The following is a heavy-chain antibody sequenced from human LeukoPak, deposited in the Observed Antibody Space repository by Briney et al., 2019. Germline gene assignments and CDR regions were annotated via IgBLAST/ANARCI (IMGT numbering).Heavy chain of an antibody. CDR2: INHSGST. CDR3: ARGVPVGYCSGGSCPQRKEGEYYFDY. CDR1: GGSFSGYY. D-gene: IGHD2-15*01. Sequence: SETLSLTCAVYGGSFSGYYWSGIRQPPGKGLEWIGEINHSGSTNYNPSLKSRVTISVDTSKNQFSLKLSSVTAADTAVYYCARGVPVGYCSGGSCPQRKEGEYYFDYWGQGTLVTVSS. V-gene: IGHV4-34*01. J-gene: IGHJ4*02.